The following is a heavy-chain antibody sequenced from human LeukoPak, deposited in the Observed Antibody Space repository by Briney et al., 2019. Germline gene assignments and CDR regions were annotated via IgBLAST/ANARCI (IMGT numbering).Heavy chain of an antibody. Sequence: GGSLRLSCAASGFTFNSYAMRWVGQAPGKGLEGVSAISGSGGSTYYADYVKGRFTISRDNSKNPLYLQMNSLRAEDTAVYYCAKPLTYYYDSSGYYYDYWGQGTLVTVSS. V-gene: IGHV3-23*01. D-gene: IGHD3-22*01. J-gene: IGHJ4*02. CDR1: GFTFNSYA. CDR2: ISGSGGST. CDR3: AKPLTYYYDSSGYYYDY.